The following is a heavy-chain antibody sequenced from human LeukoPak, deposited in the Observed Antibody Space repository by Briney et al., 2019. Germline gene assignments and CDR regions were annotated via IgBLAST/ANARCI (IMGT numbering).Heavy chain of an antibody. Sequence: PGGSLRLSCAASGFIFSSAWMTWVRQAPGKGLEWVGHIKNKTNGGTTDYAAPVKGRFIISRDDSKNPLYLQMNSLRTEDTAVYYCARGFCSSTSCYQGPFDFWGQGTLVTVSS. CDR2: IKNKTNGGTT. V-gene: IGHV3-15*01. D-gene: IGHD2-2*01. CDR1: GFIFSSAW. CDR3: ARGFCSSTSCYQGPFDF. J-gene: IGHJ4*02.